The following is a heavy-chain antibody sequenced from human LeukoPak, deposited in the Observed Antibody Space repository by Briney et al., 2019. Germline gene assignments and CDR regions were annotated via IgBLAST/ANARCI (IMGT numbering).Heavy chain of an antibody. CDR1: GLTFDNAW. D-gene: IGHD5-24*01. CDR3: ARGDGYNSVDY. CDR2: ISSNGGST. Sequence: GGSLRLSCAASGLTFDNAWMNWVRQAPGKGLEYVSAISSNGGSTYYANSVKGRFTISRDNSKNTLYLQMGSLRAEDMAVYYCARGDGYNSVDYWGQGTLVTVSS. J-gene: IGHJ4*02. V-gene: IGHV3-64*01.